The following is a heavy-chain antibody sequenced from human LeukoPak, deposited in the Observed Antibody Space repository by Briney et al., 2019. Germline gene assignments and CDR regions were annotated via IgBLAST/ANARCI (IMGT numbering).Heavy chain of an antibody. CDR2: IRYDGSNK. Sequence: GGSLRLSCAASGFTFSSYGMHWVRQAPGKGLEWVAFIRYDGSNKYYADSVKGRFTISRDNSKNTLYLQMNSLRAEDTAVYYCAKDQSDGITMIVVVSNYLDYWGQGTLVTVSS. CDR1: GFTFSSYG. J-gene: IGHJ4*02. V-gene: IGHV3-30*02. D-gene: IGHD3-22*01. CDR3: AKDQSDGITMIVVVSNYLDY.